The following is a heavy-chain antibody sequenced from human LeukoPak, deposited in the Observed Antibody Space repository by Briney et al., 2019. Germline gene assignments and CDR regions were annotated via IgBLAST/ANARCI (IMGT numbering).Heavy chain of an antibody. V-gene: IGHV4-34*01. Sequence: PSETLSLTCAVYGGSFSGYYWSWIRQPPGKGLEWIGSIYYSGSTYYNPSLKSRVTISVDTSKNQFSLKLSSVTAADTAVYYCAITNRGYSYGLTPWGQGTLVTVSS. CDR2: IYYSGST. CDR1: GGSFSGYY. J-gene: IGHJ5*02. D-gene: IGHD5-18*01. CDR3: AITNRGYSYGLTP.